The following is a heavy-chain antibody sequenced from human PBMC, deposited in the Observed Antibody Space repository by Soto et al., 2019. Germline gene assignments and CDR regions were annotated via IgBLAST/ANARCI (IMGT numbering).Heavy chain of an antibody. J-gene: IGHJ4*02. V-gene: IGHV3-23*01. CDR1: GFTFSSCV. CDR3: AKGLTDYGVFDY. D-gene: IGHD4-17*01. CDR2: ISGGSVTI. Sequence: EVHLLESGGGFVQPGGSLRLSCAASGFTFSSCVMSWVRQAPGKGLEWVAAISGGSVTIYYADSVKGRFTISRDNSKNTLYLEMNSLRAEDTAVYYCAKGLTDYGVFDYWGQGTLVTVSS.